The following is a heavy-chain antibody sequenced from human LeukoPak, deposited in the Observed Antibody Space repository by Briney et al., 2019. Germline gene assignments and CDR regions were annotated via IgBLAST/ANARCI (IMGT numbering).Heavy chain of an antibody. CDR1: GNFVSSYF. J-gene: IGHJ4*02. D-gene: IGHD3-22*01. V-gene: IGHV4-4*07. Sequence: PSETLSLTCTVSGNFVSSYFWSWIRQPAGKGLEWIGRIYSSGSTTYNPTLKSRVTMSVDTSNSQFSLHLNSVTAADTAVYYCATTTYHSDTSGHYFLDYWGQGILVTVPS. CDR3: ATTTYHSDTSGHYFLDY. CDR2: IYSSGST.